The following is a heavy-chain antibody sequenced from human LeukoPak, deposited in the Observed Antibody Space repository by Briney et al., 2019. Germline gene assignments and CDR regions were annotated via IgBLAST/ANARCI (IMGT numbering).Heavy chain of an antibody. CDR1: GFTFTNYA. D-gene: IGHD3-10*01. CDR2: ISGSGGST. V-gene: IGHV3-23*01. Sequence: GGSLRLSCAASGFTFTNYAMSWVRQAPGKGLEWVSAISGSGGSTYYADSVKGRFTISRDNSKNTLYLQMNSLRAEDTAVYYCAKEWRVLLWFGEQNMDVWGKGTTVTVSS. CDR3: AKEWRVLLWFGEQNMDV. J-gene: IGHJ6*03.